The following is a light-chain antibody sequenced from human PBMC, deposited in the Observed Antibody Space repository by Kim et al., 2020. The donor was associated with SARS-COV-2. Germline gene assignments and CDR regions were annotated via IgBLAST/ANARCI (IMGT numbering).Light chain of an antibody. J-gene: IGKJ1*01. Sequence: IQMTQSPSAMSASVGDRVTITCRASQGFNNYLAWFQQKPGKAPKRLMYEVSTLQSGVPLRFSGSGSGTEFTLTISSLQPEDFAVYYCLQYGADPWTFGQGTKVDIK. CDR2: EVS. CDR3: LQYGADPWT. V-gene: IGKV1-17*03. CDR1: QGFNNY.